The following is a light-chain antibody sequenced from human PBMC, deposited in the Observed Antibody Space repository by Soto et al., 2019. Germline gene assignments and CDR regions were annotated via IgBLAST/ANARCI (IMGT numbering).Light chain of an antibody. Sequence: QSALTQPPSASGSPGQSVTISCTGTSSDVGGYNFVSWYQQHPGKAPKLMIFEVNKRPSGVPDRFSGSKSVNTASLTVSGLQAEDEADYYCSSYAGTNVVFGGGTKVT. CDR1: SSDVGGYNF. J-gene: IGLJ2*01. V-gene: IGLV2-8*01. CDR2: EVN. CDR3: SSYAGTNVV.